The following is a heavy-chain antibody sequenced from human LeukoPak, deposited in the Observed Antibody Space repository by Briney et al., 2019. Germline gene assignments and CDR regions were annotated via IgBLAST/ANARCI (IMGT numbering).Heavy chain of an antibody. D-gene: IGHD3-16*01. CDR3: ARDFGPRLYAFDV. CDR2: VKQDGSDK. CDR1: GFTFSSYW. Sequence: PGGSLRLSCAASGFTFSSYWMSWVRQAPGKGLEWVANVKQDGSDKYYVESVKGRFTISRDDAKNSLYLQMNSLRAEDTAVYFCARDFGPRLYAFDVSGQGTMITVSS. V-gene: IGHV3-7*01. J-gene: IGHJ3*01.